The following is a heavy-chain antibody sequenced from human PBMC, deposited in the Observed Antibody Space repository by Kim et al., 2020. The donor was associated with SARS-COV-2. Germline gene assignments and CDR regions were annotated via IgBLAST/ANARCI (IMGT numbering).Heavy chain of an antibody. Sequence: SVKVSCKASGGTFSSYAISWVRQAPGQGLEWMGGIIPIFGTANYAQKFQGRVTITADESTSTAYMELSSLRSEDTAVYYCASALVAATSYYYYGMDVWGQGTTVTVSS. D-gene: IGHD2-15*01. J-gene: IGHJ6*02. V-gene: IGHV1-69*13. CDR1: GGTFSSYA. CDR3: ASALVAATSYYYYGMDV. CDR2: IIPIFGTA.